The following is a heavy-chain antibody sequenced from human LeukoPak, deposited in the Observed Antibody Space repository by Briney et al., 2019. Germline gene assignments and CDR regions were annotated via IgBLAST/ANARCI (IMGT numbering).Heavy chain of an antibody. V-gene: IGHV3-7*01. Sequence: PSETLSLTCTVSGGSISSSSYYWGWIRQPPGKGLEWVANIKQDGSEKYYVDSVKGRFTISRDNAKNSLYLQMNSLRAEDTAVYYCARVLGLGSGSYYRVYGMDVWGQGTTVTVSS. D-gene: IGHD3-10*01. CDR2: IKQDGSEK. CDR3: ARVLGLGSGSYYRVYGMDV. J-gene: IGHJ6*02. CDR1: GGSISSSSYY.